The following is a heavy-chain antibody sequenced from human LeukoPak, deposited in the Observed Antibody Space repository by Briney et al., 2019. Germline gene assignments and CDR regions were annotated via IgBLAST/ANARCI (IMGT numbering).Heavy chain of an antibody. Sequence: GGSLRLSCAASGFTFSSCAMSWVRQAPGKGLEWVSTIIDSGNSIYHADSAEGRFTISRDNSKNTLYLQMNSLRAGDAAVYYCAKDPIFSGSYGVFDYWGLGTLVTVSS. V-gene: IGHV3-23*01. J-gene: IGHJ4*02. CDR1: GFTFSSCA. D-gene: IGHD1-26*01. CDR2: IIDSGNSI. CDR3: AKDPIFSGSYGVFDY.